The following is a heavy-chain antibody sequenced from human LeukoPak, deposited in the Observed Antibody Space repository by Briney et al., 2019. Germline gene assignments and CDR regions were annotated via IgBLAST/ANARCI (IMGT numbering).Heavy chain of an antibody. CDR2: TRNKANSYTT. Sequence: PGGSLRLSCAASGFTFSDHYMDWVRQAPGKGLEWVGRTRNKANSYTTEYAASVKGRFTISRDDSKNSLYLQMNSLRAEDTAVYYCARDRDFYVADYWGQGTLLTVSS. V-gene: IGHV3-72*01. J-gene: IGHJ4*02. CDR1: GFTFSDHY. CDR3: ARDRDFYVADY. D-gene: IGHD2-21*02.